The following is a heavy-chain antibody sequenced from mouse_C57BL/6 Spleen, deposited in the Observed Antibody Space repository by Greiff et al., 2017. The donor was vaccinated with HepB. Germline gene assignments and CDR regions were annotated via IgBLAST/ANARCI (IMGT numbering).Heavy chain of an antibody. V-gene: IGHV1-18*01. J-gene: IGHJ4*01. D-gene: IGHD1-1*01. CDR1: GYTFTDYN. Sequence: VQLQQSGPELVKPGASVKIPCKASGYTFTDYNMDWVKQSHGKSLEWIGDINPNNGGTIYNQKFKGKATLTVDKSSSTAYMELRSLTSEDTAVYYCARHGSSYVYAMDYWGQGTSVTVSS. CDR2: INPNNGGT. CDR3: ARHGSSYVYAMDY.